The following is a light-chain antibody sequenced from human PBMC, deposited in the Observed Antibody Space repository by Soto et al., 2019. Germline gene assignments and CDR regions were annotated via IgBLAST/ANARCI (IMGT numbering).Light chain of an antibody. J-gene: IGKJ2*01. CDR1: QSVRNSY. CDR3: QQYGSSPYT. V-gene: IGKV3-20*01. Sequence: EILLTQSPGTLSLSPGERATLSCRASQSVRNSYLAWYQQKPGQAPRLLIYGASGRATGIPDRFSGNGSGTDFTLTISRLEPEDFAVYYCQQYGSSPYTFGQGTKLEI. CDR2: GAS.